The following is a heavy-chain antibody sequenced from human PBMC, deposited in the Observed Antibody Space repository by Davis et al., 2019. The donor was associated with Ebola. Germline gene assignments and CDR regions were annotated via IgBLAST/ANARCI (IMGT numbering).Heavy chain of an antibody. D-gene: IGHD3-22*01. CDR2: INHSGST. CDR1: GGSISSGGYY. Sequence: PSETLSLTCAVSGGSISSGGYYWSWIRQPPGKGLEWIGEINHSGSTNYNPSLKSRVTMSVDTSKNQFSLKLSSVTAADTAVYYCSRDSSSGYYTGWFDPWGQGTLVTVSS. CDR3: SRDSSSGYYTGWFDP. V-gene: IGHV4-61*08. J-gene: IGHJ5*02.